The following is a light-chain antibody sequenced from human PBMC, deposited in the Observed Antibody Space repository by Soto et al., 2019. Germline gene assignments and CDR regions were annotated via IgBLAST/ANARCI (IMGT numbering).Light chain of an antibody. CDR3: QQYGNSPYT. V-gene: IGKV1-5*03. J-gene: IGKJ2*01. CDR1: QSISSW. Sequence: DIQMTQSPSTLSASVGDRVTITCRASQSISSWLAWYQQKPGKAPKLLIYKASSLESGVPSRFSGSGSGTEFTLTISSLQPDDFAVYYCQQYGNSPYTFGQGTKLEVK. CDR2: KAS.